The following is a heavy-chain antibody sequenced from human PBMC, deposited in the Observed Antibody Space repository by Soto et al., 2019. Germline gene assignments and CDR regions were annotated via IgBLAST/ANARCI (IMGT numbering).Heavy chain of an antibody. J-gene: IGHJ6*02. CDR3: ARGLGGRIDN. D-gene: IGHD2-15*01. V-gene: IGHV1-69*08. Sequence: QVQLVQSGAEVNKPVSSVRVSCNASGTSFSSYTISWVRQAPGQGLEWMGRIIPILGETNSAQKFQDRVTLTADKSAHKAYMELNNRRWEDTAIYYCARGLGGRIDNWGQGTTVTV. CDR2: IIPILGET. CDR1: GTSFSSYT.